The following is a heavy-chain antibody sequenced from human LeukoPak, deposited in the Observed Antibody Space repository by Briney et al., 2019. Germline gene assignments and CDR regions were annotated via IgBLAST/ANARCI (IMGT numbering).Heavy chain of an antibody. Sequence: GGSLRLSCAASGFTFSSYAMSWVRQAPGKGLEWVSAISGSGGSTYYADSVKGRFTLSRDNSINTVDLQMNSLRAEDTAVYYCVKEYHSRGFGAYFDYWGQGTLVTVSS. V-gene: IGHV3-23*01. CDR2: ISGSGGST. J-gene: IGHJ4*02. CDR3: VKEYHSRGFGAYFDY. CDR1: GFTFSSYA. D-gene: IGHD3-3*01.